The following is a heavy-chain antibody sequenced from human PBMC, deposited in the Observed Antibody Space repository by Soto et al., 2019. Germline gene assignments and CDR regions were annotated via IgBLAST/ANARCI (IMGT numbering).Heavy chain of an antibody. Sequence: EVQLLESGGGLVQPGGSLRLSCAASGFTFSSYAMSWVRQAPGKGLEWVSAISGSGGSTYYADSVKGRFTISRDNSKNTLYLQMNSLRAEDTAVYYCAKDSHYYDSSGYPRLPWGQGTLVTVSS. D-gene: IGHD3-22*01. V-gene: IGHV3-23*01. CDR3: AKDSHYYDSSGYPRLP. CDR2: ISGSGGST. CDR1: GFTFSSYA. J-gene: IGHJ5*02.